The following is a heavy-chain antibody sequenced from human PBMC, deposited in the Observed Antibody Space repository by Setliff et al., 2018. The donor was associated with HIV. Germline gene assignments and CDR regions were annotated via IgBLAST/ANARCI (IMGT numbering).Heavy chain of an antibody. CDR1: GYTFSSYG. Sequence: ASVKVSCKASGYTFSSYGISWARRAPGQGLEWMGYISAYKDYKNYAQKLQGRVAMTTDTSTNTAYMELRSLTSDDTAVYYCARDLRGSENYPPNLDFWGQGTLVTVSS. D-gene: IGHD1-26*01. CDR2: ISAYKDYK. J-gene: IGHJ4*02. V-gene: IGHV1-18*01. CDR3: ARDLRGSENYPPNLDF.